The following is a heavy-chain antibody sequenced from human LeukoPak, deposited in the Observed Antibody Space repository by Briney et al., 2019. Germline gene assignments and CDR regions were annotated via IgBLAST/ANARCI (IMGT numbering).Heavy chain of an antibody. Sequence: SGTLSLTCAVSGDSISSSNWWSWVRQPPGKGLEWIGYIYHSGSTYYNPSLKSRVTISVDRSKNQFSLKLTSVTAADTAVYYCARLEAAGIYFDYWGQGTLVTVSS. CDR1: GDSISSSNW. V-gene: IGHV4-4*02. J-gene: IGHJ4*02. CDR3: ARLEAAGIYFDY. CDR2: IYHSGST. D-gene: IGHD6-13*01.